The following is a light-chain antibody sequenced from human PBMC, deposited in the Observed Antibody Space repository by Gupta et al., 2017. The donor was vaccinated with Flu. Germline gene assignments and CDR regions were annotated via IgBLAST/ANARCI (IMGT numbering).Light chain of an antibody. V-gene: IGLV2-11*01. J-gene: IGLJ1*01. CDR1: SNDVGGYNR. CDR2: DVT. CDR3: SSHAGRVTWV. Sequence: QSAPTQPRSVSGSPGQSVTISCTGTSNDVGGYNRVSWYEQRPGKAPKLILYDVTERPSGVRDRFSGSKSGNTASLTISGLQADGEADYYCSSHAGRVTWVFGTGTTVTVL.